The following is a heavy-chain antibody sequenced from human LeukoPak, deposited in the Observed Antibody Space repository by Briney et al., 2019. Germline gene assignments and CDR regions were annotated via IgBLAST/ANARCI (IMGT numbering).Heavy chain of an antibody. CDR1: GGSISSGSYY. V-gene: IGHV4-61*02. J-gene: IGHJ4*02. D-gene: IGHD3-10*01. CDR3: ARDHRGVYY. CDR2: IYTSGST. Sequence: SETLSLTCTVSGGSISSGSYYWSWIRQPAGKGLEWIGRIYTSGSTNYNPSLKSRVTISVDTSKNQFSLKLSPVTAADTAVYYCARDHRGVYYWGQGTLVTVSS.